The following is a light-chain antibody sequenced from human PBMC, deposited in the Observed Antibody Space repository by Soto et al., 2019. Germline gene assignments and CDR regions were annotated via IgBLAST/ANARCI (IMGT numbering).Light chain of an antibody. CDR3: QQYNSYPRT. CDR1: QSISSW. V-gene: IGKV1-5*01. Sequence: DIQMTQSPSTLSASVGDRVTITGRASQSISSWLAWYQQKPGKAPKLLIYDASSLERGVQSRFSGSGPGTEFTLTISSLQPDDFATYYCQQYNSYPRTFGQGTKVEIK. J-gene: IGKJ1*01. CDR2: DAS.